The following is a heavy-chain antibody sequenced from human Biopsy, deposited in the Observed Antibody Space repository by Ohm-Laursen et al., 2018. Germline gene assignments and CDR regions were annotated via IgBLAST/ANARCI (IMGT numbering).Heavy chain of an antibody. CDR3: ARGRRTSGWPYFAN. Sequence: SDTLSLTCSVSGDPLSSGPDNWSWIRQPPGQGLEYIGFIYSGGNTNYNPSLQNRVTMSVDTSKNQFSLKLSSVIAADTAVYYCARGRRTSGWPYFANWGQGTLVIVSS. CDR1: GDPLSSGPDN. J-gene: IGHJ4*02. D-gene: IGHD6-19*01. CDR2: IYSGGNT. V-gene: IGHV4-61*01.